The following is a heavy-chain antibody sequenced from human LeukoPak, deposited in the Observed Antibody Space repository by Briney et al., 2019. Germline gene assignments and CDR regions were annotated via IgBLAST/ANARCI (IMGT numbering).Heavy chain of an antibody. CDR3: ARDLLLEWLLFDYYYYGMDV. D-gene: IGHD3-3*01. J-gene: IGHJ6*02. CDR2: IWYDGSNK. CDR1: GFTFSSYG. V-gene: IGHV3-33*01. Sequence: GRSLRLSCAASGFTFSSYGMHWVRQAPGKGLEWVAVIWYDGSNKYYADSVKGRFTISRDNSKNTLYLQMNSLRAEDTAVYYCARDLLLEWLLFDYYYYGMDVWGQGTTVTVSS.